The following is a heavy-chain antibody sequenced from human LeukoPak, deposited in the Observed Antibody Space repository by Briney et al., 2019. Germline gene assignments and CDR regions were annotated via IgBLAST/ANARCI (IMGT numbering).Heavy chain of an antibody. Sequence: GGSLRLSCAASGFTFSSYTMNWVRQAPGKGLEWVSSISSSSSYIYYVDSVRGRFTISRDNAKNSLYLQMNSLRAADTAVYYCARVSLYYGSSGYYVLEAFDIWGQGTMVTVSS. CDR2: ISSSSSYI. CDR1: GFTFSSYT. V-gene: IGHV3-21*01. J-gene: IGHJ3*02. CDR3: ARVSLYYGSSGYYVLEAFDI. D-gene: IGHD3-22*01.